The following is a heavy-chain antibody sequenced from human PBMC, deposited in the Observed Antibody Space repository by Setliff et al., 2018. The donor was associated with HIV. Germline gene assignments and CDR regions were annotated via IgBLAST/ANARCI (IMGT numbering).Heavy chain of an antibody. CDR2: IRNDGSDK. CDR3: AMSPYRSGLFDY. V-gene: IGHV3-30*02. J-gene: IGHJ4*02. Sequence: GGSLRLSCAASGFTFSSYGVHWVRQAPGKGLEWVAFIRNDGSDKHYVESVKGRFTISRDNSKNTLYLQMNSLRAEDTAVYYCAMSPYRSGLFDYWGQGTLVTVSS. CDR1: GFTFSSYG. D-gene: IGHD6-19*01.